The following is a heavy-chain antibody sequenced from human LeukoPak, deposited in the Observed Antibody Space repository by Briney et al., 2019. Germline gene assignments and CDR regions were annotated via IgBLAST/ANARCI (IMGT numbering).Heavy chain of an antibody. J-gene: IGHJ4*02. CDR2: SSAYNGNT. Sequence: GASVKVSCKASGYTFSSFSISWVRQAPGQGLEWMGWSSAYNGNTNYAQKFQGRVTMTTDTSTSTAYMEVRSLRSDDTAVYYCTRDLGVDTTMIFFDYWGQGSLVTVSS. CDR1: GYTFSSFS. D-gene: IGHD5-18*01. V-gene: IGHV1-18*01. CDR3: TRDLGVDTTMIFFDY.